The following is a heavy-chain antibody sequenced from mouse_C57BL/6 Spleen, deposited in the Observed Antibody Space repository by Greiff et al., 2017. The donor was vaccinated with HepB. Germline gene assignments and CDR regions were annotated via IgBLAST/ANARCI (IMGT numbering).Heavy chain of an antibody. Sequence: VQLQQSGAELARPGASVKLSCKASGYTFTSYGISWVKQRTGQGLEWIGEIYPRSGNTYYNEKFKGKATLTADKSSSTAYMELRSLTSEDSAVYFWAREESNWDGYYAMDYWGQGTTLTVSS. CDR1: GYTFTSYG. V-gene: IGHV1-81*01. CDR3: AREESNWDGYYAMDY. CDR2: IYPRSGNT. D-gene: IGHD4-1*01. J-gene: IGHJ2*01.